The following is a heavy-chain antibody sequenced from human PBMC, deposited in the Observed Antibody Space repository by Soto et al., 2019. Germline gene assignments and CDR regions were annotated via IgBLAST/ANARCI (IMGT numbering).Heavy chain of an antibody. CDR1: GGSFSGYY. J-gene: IGHJ3*02. V-gene: IGHV4-34*01. D-gene: IGHD3-9*01. Sequence: PSETLSLTCAVYGGSFSGYYWSRIRQPPGKGLEWIGEINHSGSTNYNPSLKSRVTISVDTSKNQFSLKLSSVTAADTAVYYCARSRRRLRYFDWPRDAFDIWGQGTMVTVS. CDR2: INHSGST. CDR3: ARSRRRLRYFDWPRDAFDI.